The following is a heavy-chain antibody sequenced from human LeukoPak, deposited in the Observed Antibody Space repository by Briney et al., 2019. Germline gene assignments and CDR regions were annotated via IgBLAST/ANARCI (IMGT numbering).Heavy chain of an antibody. CDR3: VRVEYSSSSLDY. J-gene: IGHJ4*02. CDR1: GFSFSRYW. V-gene: IGHV3-7*01. Sequence: GGSLRLSCAASGFSFSRYWMSWVRQAPGKGLEWVASIKQDGSEKDYVDSVKDRFTISRDNAKNSLYLQMNSLRAEDSVVYYCVRVEYSSSSLDYWGQGTLVTVSS. CDR2: IKQDGSEK. D-gene: IGHD6-6*01.